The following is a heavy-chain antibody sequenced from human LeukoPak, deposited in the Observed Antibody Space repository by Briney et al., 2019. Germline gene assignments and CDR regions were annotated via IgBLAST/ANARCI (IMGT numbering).Heavy chain of an antibody. CDR3: AKVAGSSGWYLDY. CDR2: ISHDGSTK. V-gene: IGHV3-30*18. Sequence: VGSLRLSCAASGFTFSSYGMHWVRQAPDKGLEWVAVISHDGSTKYYADSVNGRFTISRDNSMNMLFLQMNSLRDEDTAVYYCAKVAGSSGWYLDYWGQGTLVTVSS. CDR1: GFTFSSYG. D-gene: IGHD6-19*01. J-gene: IGHJ4*02.